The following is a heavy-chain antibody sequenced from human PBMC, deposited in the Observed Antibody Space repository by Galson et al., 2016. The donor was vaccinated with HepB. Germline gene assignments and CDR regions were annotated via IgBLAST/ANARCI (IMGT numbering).Heavy chain of an antibody. D-gene: IGHD6-19*01. V-gene: IGHV3-53*01. CDR1: GFIVSTNY. CDR2: IYSGGAT. Sequence: SLRLSCAASGFIVSTNYMSWVRQAPGKGLEWVSIIYSGGATYYADSVKGRFTMSRDNSKNTLYPQMNSLRAEDTAVYYCASVLIAVADAFHIWGQGTMVTVSS. CDR3: ASVLIAVADAFHI. J-gene: IGHJ3*02.